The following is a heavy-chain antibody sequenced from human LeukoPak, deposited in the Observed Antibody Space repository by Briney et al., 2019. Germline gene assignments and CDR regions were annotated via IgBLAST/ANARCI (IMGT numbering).Heavy chain of an antibody. D-gene: IGHD2-15*01. V-gene: IGHV4-34*01. CDR3: ARAGCSGGNCYLQYNWFDP. CDR1: GGSFSGYY. J-gene: IGHJ5*02. Sequence: PSETLSLTCAVYGGSFSGYYWSWIRQPPGKGLEWIGEINHSGSINYNPSLKSRVTISVDTSKNQFSLKLSSVTAADTAVYYCARAGCSGGNCYLQYNWFDPWGQGTLVTVSS. CDR2: INHSGSI.